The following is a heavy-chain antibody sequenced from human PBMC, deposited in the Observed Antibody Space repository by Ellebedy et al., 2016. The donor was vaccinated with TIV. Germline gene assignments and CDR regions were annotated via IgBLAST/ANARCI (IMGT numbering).Heavy chain of an antibody. V-gene: IGHV3-48*01. CDR1: GFTFSSYS. CDR3: ARDMGKGVKPQLYFDY. J-gene: IGHJ4*02. CDR2: ISSSSSTI. D-gene: IGHD2-8*01. Sequence: GESLKISCAASGFTFSSYSMNWVRQAPGKGLEWVSYISSSSSTIYYADSVKGRFTISRDNAKNSLYLQMNSLRAEDTAVYYCARDMGKGVKPQLYFDYWGQGTLVTVSS.